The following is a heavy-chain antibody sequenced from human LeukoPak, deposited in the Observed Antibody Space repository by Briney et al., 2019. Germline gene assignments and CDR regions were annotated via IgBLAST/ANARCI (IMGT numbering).Heavy chain of an antibody. CDR1: GFTFSDYY. CDR3: ARVCGVDYDDQRPLDY. Sequence: GGSLRLSCAASGFTFSDYYMSWIRQAPGKGLQWVSYISTSGSTIYYADSVKGRFTISRDNAKNSLYLQMDSLRAEDTAVYYCARVCGVDYDDQRPLDYWGQGTLVTVSS. V-gene: IGHV3-11*01. J-gene: IGHJ4*02. D-gene: IGHD4-17*01. CDR2: ISTSGSTI.